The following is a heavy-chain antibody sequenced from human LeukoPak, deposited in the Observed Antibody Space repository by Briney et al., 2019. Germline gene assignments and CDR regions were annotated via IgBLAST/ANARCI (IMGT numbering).Heavy chain of an antibody. Sequence: SETLSLTCTVSGGSISSYCWSWIRQPPGKGLEWIGCIYNSGSTNYNPSLKSRVTISVATSKIQFSLNLSSVTAADTAVYYCARGSGSSGFTFDYWGQGTLVTVSS. CDR2: IYNSGST. J-gene: IGHJ4*02. CDR1: GGSISSYC. V-gene: IGHV4-59*12. D-gene: IGHD6-19*01. CDR3: ARGSGSSGFTFDY.